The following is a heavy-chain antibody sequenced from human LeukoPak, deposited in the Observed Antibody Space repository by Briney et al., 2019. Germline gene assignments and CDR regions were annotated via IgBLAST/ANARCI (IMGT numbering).Heavy chain of an antibody. CDR3: ARGDYYGSGSYSDY. CDR1: GFTFSSYA. V-gene: IGHV3-30-3*01. D-gene: IGHD3-10*01. Sequence: GRSLRLSYAASGFTFSSYAMHWVRQAPGKGLEWVALTSYDGSNKYYAGSVKGRFSISRDNSKNTLYLQMNSLRAEDTAVYYCARGDYYGSGSYSDYWGQGTLVTVSS. J-gene: IGHJ4*02. CDR2: TSYDGSNK.